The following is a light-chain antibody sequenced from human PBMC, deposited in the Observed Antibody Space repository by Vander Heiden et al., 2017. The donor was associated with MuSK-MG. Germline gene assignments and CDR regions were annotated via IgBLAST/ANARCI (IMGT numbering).Light chain of an antibody. CDR3: KQYDDYFGT. Sequence: DIQMTQSPSTLSASVRDRVTITCRASQNINSWLAWYQQKPGKAPKLLIYEGSNLESGVPSRFSGSRSGTEFTLTISSLQPDDFAIYYCKQYDDYFGTFGQGTKVEIK. CDR1: QNINSW. V-gene: IGKV1-5*03. CDR2: EGS. J-gene: IGKJ1*01.